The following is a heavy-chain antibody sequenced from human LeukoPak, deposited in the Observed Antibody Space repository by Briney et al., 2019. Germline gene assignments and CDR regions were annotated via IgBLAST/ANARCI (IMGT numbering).Heavy chain of an antibody. CDR2: ISSSSKTI. CDR1: GFTLSSYS. CDR3: ARDRVFRSYFDY. J-gene: IGHJ4*02. V-gene: IGHV3-48*04. Sequence: GGSLRLSCAATGFTLSSYSMNWVRQAPGKGLEWVSYISSSSKTIYYADSVKGRFTISRDNAKNSLYLQMNSLRAEDTAVYYCARDRVFRSYFDYWGQGTLVTVSS.